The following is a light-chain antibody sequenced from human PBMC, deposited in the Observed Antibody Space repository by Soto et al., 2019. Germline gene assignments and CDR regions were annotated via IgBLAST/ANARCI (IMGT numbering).Light chain of an antibody. Sequence: QSALTQPRSVPGSPGQSVTISCTGTTSDVGDYNDVSWYQQHPGKAPKLMIYDVSKRPSGVPDRFSGSKSGNPASLTISGLQAEDEADYYCCSYTSINTLYVFGTGTKVTVL. V-gene: IGLV2-11*01. J-gene: IGLJ1*01. CDR2: DVS. CDR1: TSDVGDYND. CDR3: CSYTSINTLYV.